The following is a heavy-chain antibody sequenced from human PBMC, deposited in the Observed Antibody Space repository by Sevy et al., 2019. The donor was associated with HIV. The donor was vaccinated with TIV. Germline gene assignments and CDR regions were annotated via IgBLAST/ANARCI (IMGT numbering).Heavy chain of an antibody. CDR2: ISYDGTNK. Sequence: GGSLRLSCAASGFTFSSFGMHWVRQAPGKGLEWVAVISYDGTNKYYADSVKGQFTISRDNSKNTLYLQMNSLTAEDXXXXXXXXXXXXXGIIHRFDYWGQGTLVTVSS. V-gene: IGHV3-30*03. J-gene: IGHJ4*02. CDR1: GFTFSSFG. D-gene: IGHD3-10*01. CDR3: XXXXXXXGIIHRFDY.